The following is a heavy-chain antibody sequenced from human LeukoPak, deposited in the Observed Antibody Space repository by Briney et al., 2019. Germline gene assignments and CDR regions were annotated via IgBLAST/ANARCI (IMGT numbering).Heavy chain of an antibody. D-gene: IGHD1-26*01. CDR3: ARDMSSGSFSDY. V-gene: IGHV3-7*01. CDR2: INSDGSEG. J-gene: IGHJ4*02. CDR1: GFTFSGFW. Sequence: GGSLRLSCAVSGFTFSGFWMSWSRQAPGKGLEWVASINSDGSEGYYADVVKGRFAISRDNAKNSLYLQMNSLRAEDTAVYYCARDMSSGSFSDYWGQGTLVTVSS.